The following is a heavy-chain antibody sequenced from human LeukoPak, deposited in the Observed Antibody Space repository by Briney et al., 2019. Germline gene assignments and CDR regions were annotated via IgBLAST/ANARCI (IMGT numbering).Heavy chain of an antibody. V-gene: IGHV1-2*02. Sequence: ASVKVSCMASRYTFTGYYMHWVRHAPGQGLEWMGWINPNSGGTNYAQKFQGRVTMTRDTSISTAYMELSRLRSDDTAVYYCAREGRQWLVRGDWFDPWGQGTLVTVSS. D-gene: IGHD6-19*01. CDR3: AREGRQWLVRGDWFDP. CDR1: RYTFTGYY. J-gene: IGHJ5*02. CDR2: INPNSGGT.